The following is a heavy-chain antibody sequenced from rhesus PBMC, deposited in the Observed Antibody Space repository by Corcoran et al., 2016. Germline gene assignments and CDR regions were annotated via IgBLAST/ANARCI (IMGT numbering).Heavy chain of an antibody. CDR1: GYSISSDYY. J-gene: IGHJ5-1*01. CDR3: ASFRPHNRFDV. V-gene: IGHV4-122*02. CDR2: ITYSGAT. Sequence: QVQLQESGPGLGKPSETLSLTCAVSGYSISSDYYWSWNRQPPGKGLECIGYITYSGATSYNPSLKSRVTISRDTSKNQFSLKLSSVTAADTAVYYCASFRPHNRFDVWGPGVLVTVSS.